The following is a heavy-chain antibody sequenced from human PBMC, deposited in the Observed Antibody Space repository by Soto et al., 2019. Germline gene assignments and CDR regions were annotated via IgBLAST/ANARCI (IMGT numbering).Heavy chain of an antibody. CDR2: ISYDGTYR. CDR3: ATDRALGATLGAIDF. CDR1: VFTFSNIA. J-gene: IGHJ4*02. D-gene: IGHD1-26*01. V-gene: IGHV3-30-3*01. Sequence: WWSLRLSCAASVFTFSNIAMHWVRQAPGKGLEWVAAISYDGTYRPYADFARGRFTISRDNSQKTLYLQMNSLRPEDTALYYCATDRALGATLGAIDFWGQGTLVTVSS.